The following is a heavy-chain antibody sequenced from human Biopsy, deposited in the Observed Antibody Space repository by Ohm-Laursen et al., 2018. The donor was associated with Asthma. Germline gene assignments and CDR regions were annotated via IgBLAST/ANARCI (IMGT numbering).Heavy chain of an antibody. CDR2: INYSGTT. Sequence: TLSLTCSVSGGSISSGAYFWSWARQHPGKGLEWIGYINYSGTTYYNPSLKSRVTIAVETSKNQFSLTLTSVTAADTALYYCARDLAGHCTSASCYGFDSWGQGAQVTVSS. V-gene: IGHV4-31*03. J-gene: IGHJ5*01. CDR3: ARDLAGHCTSASCYGFDS. D-gene: IGHD2-2*01. CDR1: GGSISSGAYF.